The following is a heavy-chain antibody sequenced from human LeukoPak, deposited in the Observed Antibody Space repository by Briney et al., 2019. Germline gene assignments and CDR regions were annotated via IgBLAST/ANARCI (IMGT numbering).Heavy chain of an antibody. CDR2: IIPILDIA. CDR1: GGTFNSYA. V-gene: IGHV1-69*04. J-gene: IGHJ5*02. D-gene: IGHD3-16*02. Sequence: GASVKVSCKASGGTFNSYAISWVRQAPGQGLEWMGRIIPILDIANYAQRFQGRVTITADKSTSTAYMELSSLRSEDTAVYYCARERLRLGELSQNWFDPWGQGTLVTVSS. CDR3: ARERLRLGELSQNWFDP.